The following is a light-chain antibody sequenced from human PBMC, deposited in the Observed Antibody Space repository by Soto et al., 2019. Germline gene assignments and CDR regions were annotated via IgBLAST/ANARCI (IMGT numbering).Light chain of an antibody. V-gene: IGKV3-15*01. CDR2: GAS. CDR1: QSVSNN. Sequence: EIVMTQSPATLSVSPGERATLSCRASQSVSNNLAWYQQKPGQAPRLLIYGASTRATGIPARFSGSGSGAESTLTISSLQSEDFAVYFCQQYKNWPRTFGQGTKVDIK. CDR3: QQYKNWPRT. J-gene: IGKJ1*01.